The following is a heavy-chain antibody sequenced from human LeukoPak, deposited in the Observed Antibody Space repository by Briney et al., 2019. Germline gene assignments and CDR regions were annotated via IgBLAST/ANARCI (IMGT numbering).Heavy chain of an antibody. Sequence: ASVKVSCKASGYTFTSYDINWVRQATGQGLEWMGWMNPNSGNTGYAQKFQGRVTITRNTSISTAYMELSSLRSEDTAVYYCAKTNLGYCSSTSCYDYYYYMDVWGKGTTVTVS. V-gene: IGHV1-8*01. D-gene: IGHD2-2*01. CDR2: MNPNSGNT. CDR3: AKTNLGYCSSTSCYDYYYYMDV. J-gene: IGHJ6*03. CDR1: GYTFTSYD.